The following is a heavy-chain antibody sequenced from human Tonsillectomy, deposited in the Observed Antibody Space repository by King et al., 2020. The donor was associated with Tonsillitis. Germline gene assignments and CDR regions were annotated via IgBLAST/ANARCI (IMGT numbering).Heavy chain of an antibody. CDR2: IDPYGTGI. CDR3: AIDLTGARDY. CDR1: GFTFRTSW. D-gene: IGHD7-27*01. V-gene: IGHV3-74*01. J-gene: IGHJ4*02. Sequence: VQLVESGGGLVQPGGYLRLSCAVPGFTFRTSWMHWVRQGPGKGPMWVSRIDPYGTGISYADSVKGRFTISRDNAKNSLYLHMTSLRAEDTAVYYCAIDLTGARDYWGQGSLVTVSS.